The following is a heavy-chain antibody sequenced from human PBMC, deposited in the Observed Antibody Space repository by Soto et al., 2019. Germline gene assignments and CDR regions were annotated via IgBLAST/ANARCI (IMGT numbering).Heavy chain of an antibody. D-gene: IGHD6-6*01. CDR1: GGSFSGYY. CDR3: ARGRKLVGTRGFDP. J-gene: IGHJ5*02. Sequence: QVQLQQWGAGLLKPSETLSLTCAVYGGSFSGYYWSWIRQPPGKGLERIGASNHSGSTNYNPSLKNRVSISVGTNKNQFSLKLSSVPAADTAVYYCARGRKLVGTRGFDPWGQGTLVTVSS. V-gene: IGHV4-34*01. CDR2: SNHSGST.